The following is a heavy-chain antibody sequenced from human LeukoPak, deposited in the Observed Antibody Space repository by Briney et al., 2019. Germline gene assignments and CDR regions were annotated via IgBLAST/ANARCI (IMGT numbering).Heavy chain of an antibody. CDR3: AELGITMIGGV. J-gene: IGHJ6*04. V-gene: IGHV3-9*01. CDR2: ISWNSVSI. Sequence: GGSLRLSCATSGFTFDDYALHWVRQSPGKGLEWVSGISWNSVSIGYADSVKGRFTISRDNAQKSLFLQMNSLGPEDTALYYCAELGITMIGGVWGKGTTVTISS. D-gene: IGHD3-10*02. CDR1: GFTFDDYA.